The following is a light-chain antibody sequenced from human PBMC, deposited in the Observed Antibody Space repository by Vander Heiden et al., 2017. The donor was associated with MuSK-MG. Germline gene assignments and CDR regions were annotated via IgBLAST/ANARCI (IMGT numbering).Light chain of an antibody. CDR1: SSHVGGYNY. CDR2: DVS. CDR3: SSYRSSSTWV. J-gene: IGLJ3*02. V-gene: IGLV2-14*01. Sequence: QSALTQPASVSGSPGQSTTISCTGTSSHVGGYNYVSWYQQHPGKAPKVMIYDVSNRPSGVSNRFSGSKSGNTASLTISGLQAEDEADYYCSSYRSSSTWVFGGGTKLTVL.